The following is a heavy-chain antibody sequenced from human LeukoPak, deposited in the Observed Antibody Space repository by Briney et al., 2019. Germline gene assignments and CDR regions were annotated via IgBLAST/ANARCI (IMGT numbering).Heavy chain of an antibody. D-gene: IGHD6-19*01. V-gene: IGHV3-43*02. Sequence: GGSLRLSCAASGFTFDDYAMHWVRQAPGKGLDWVSLISGDGGSTYYADSVKGRFTISRDNSKNSLYLQMNSLRTEDTALYYCAKTNDRSRDIAVAGDYFDYWGQGTLVTVSA. CDR1: GFTFDDYA. CDR2: ISGDGGST. CDR3: AKTNDRSRDIAVAGDYFDY. J-gene: IGHJ4*02.